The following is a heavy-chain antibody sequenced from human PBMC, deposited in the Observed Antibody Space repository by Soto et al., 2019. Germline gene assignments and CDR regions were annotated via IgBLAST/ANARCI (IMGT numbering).Heavy chain of an antibody. CDR3: ARDSLGYCSSTSCSRGYYYYYMDV. CDR1: GGSISSCY. D-gene: IGHD2-2*01. CDR2: IYYSGST. Sequence: PSETLSLTCTVSGGSISSCYWSWIRQPPGKGLEWIGYIYYSGSTNYNPSLKSRVTISVDTSKNQFSLKLSSVTAADTAVYYCARDSLGYCSSTSCSRGYYYYYMDVWGKGTTVTVSS. J-gene: IGHJ6*03. V-gene: IGHV4-59*01.